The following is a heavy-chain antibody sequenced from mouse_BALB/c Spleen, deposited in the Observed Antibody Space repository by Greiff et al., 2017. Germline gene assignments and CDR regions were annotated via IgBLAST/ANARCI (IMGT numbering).Heavy chain of an antibody. CDR1: GFSLTSYG. Sequence: QVQLKQSGPGLVQPSQSLSITCTVSGFSLTSYGVHWVRQSPGKGLEWLGVIWAGGSTNYNSALMSRLSISKDNSKSQVFLKMNSLQTDDTAMYYCAREALRYYAMDYWGQGTSVTVSS. CDR2: IWAGGST. J-gene: IGHJ4*01. V-gene: IGHV2-9*02. D-gene: IGHD1-1*01. CDR3: AREALRYYAMDY.